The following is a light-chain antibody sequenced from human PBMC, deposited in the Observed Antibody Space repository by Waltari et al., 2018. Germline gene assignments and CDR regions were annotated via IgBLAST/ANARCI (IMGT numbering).Light chain of an antibody. CDR3: QQLNSYPWT. J-gene: IGKJ1*01. CDR1: QGISSY. Sequence: IQLTQSPSSLSASVGDRVTITCLASQGISSYLAWYQQKPGKAPKLLFYAASTLQSGVPSRFSGSGSGTDFTLTISSLQPEDFATYYCQQLNSYPWTFGQGTKVEIK. CDR2: AAS. V-gene: IGKV1-9*01.